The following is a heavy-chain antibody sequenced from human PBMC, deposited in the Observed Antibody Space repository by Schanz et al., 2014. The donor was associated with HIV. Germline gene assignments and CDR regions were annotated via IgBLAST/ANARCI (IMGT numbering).Heavy chain of an antibody. CDR2: ISGYIGNT. CDR3: ARGSCSGGTCYSGDH. CDR1: GYTFTSYG. V-gene: IGHV1-18*01. D-gene: IGHD2-15*01. J-gene: IGHJ4*02. Sequence: QVQLVQSGAEVKKPGASVKVSCKASGYTFTSYGISWVRQAPGQGLEWMGWISGYIGNTDYAQNLQDRVTMTADTFTSTAYMELRSLTSDDTAVYYCARGSCSGGTCYSGDHWGQGTLVTVSA.